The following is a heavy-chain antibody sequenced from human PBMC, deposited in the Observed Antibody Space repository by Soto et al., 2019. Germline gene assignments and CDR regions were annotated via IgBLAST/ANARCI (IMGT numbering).Heavy chain of an antibody. V-gene: IGHV3-23*01. D-gene: IGHD2-2*01. Sequence: PGGSLRLSCAASGFTFSSYAMSWVRPAPGKVLEWVSAISGSGGSTYYADTVKGRFTISRDNSKNTRYLQMNSLRAEDTALYYCAKDRLGYCSSTSCSYFYYGMDVWGQGTTVTVSS. CDR1: GFTFSSYA. J-gene: IGHJ6*02. CDR3: AKDRLGYCSSTSCSYFYYGMDV. CDR2: ISGSGGST.